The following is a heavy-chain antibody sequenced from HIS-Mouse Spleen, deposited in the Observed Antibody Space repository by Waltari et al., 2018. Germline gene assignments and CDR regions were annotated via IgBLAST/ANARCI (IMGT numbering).Heavy chain of an antibody. Sequence: QPQLQESGPGLVKPSDTLSLTCAVPGGSISCRSYSWAWLRQPPGKGLEWVGSIYYSGSTYYNPSLKSRVTISVDTSKNQFSLKLSSVTAADTAVYYCAREIPYSSSWYDWYFDLWGRGTLVTVSS. V-gene: IGHV4-39*07. CDR1: GGSISCRSYS. J-gene: IGHJ2*01. CDR3: AREIPYSSSWYDWYFDL. D-gene: IGHD6-13*01. CDR2: IYYSGST.